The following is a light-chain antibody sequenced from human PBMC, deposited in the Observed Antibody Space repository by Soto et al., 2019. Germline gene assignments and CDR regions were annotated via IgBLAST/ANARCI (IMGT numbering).Light chain of an antibody. CDR3: QQYSSYWT. J-gene: IGKJ1*01. Sequence: DIQMTQSPSTLAASVGDRVTITCRASQSISDWLAWYQQKPGKAPKLLIYKTSRLESGVPSRLSGSGSETALTLTISSPQPDDFAAYYCQQYSSYWTFGQGTKVDNK. V-gene: IGKV1-5*03. CDR2: KTS. CDR1: QSISDW.